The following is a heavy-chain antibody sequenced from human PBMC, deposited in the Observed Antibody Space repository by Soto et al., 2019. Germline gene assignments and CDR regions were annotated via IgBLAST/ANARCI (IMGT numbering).Heavy chain of an antibody. CDR1: GYNFTSYW. V-gene: IGHV5-10-1*01. CDR2: IDPSDSYT. J-gene: IGHJ4*02. D-gene: IGHD6-6*01. CDR3: ARSPIGIAAPRVY. Sequence: GESLKISCKGSGYNFTSYWISWVRQMPGKGLEWMGRIDPSDSYTNYSPSFQGHVTISADKSISTAYLQWSSLKASDTAMYYCARSPIGIAAPRVYWGQGTLVTVSS.